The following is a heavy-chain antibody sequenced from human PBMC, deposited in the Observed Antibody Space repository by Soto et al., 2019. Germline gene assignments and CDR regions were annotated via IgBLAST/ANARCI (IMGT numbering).Heavy chain of an antibody. V-gene: IGHV4-39*01. CDR2: IFYSGST. CDR1: GGSISSSSYY. Sequence: QLQLQESGPGLVKPSETLSLTCTVSGGSISSSSYYWGWIRQPPGKGLEWIGSIFYSGSTYYNPSLKSPVTISVATSKNQFSPKLSSVTAADTAVYYCARHLTYCSAGSCYSDFPYYGMDVWGQGTTVTVSS. J-gene: IGHJ6*02. D-gene: IGHD2-15*01. CDR3: ARHLTYCSAGSCYSDFPYYGMDV.